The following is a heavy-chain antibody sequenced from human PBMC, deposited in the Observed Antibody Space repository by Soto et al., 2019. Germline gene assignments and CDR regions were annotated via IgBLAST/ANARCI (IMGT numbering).Heavy chain of an antibody. CDR1: GFTFSFSS. J-gene: IGHJ4*02. CDR2: ISSSSDYI. CDR3: ARDGSGWSRDC. V-gene: IGHV3-21*01. Sequence: PGGSLRLSCAASGFTFSFSSMNWVRQAPGKGLEWVSSISSSSDYIYYADSVKGRFTVSRDNARNTLYQQMNSLRPEDTAVYYCARDGSGWSRDCWGQGTLVTVSS. D-gene: IGHD6-19*01.